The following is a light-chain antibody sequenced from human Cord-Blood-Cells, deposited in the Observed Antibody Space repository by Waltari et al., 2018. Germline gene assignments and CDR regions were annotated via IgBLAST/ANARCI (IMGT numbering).Light chain of an antibody. CDR2: QAS. CDR1: QSISSW. V-gene: IGKV1-5*03. CDR3: QQYNSNLYS. J-gene: IGKJ2*03. Sequence: DIQMTQSPSTLSASVGDRVTITCRASQSISSWLAWYQQKPGKAPKLLIYQASSLESGVPSRFSGSGSGTECTLTISSLQPDDFATYYCQQYNSNLYSFGQGTKLEIK.